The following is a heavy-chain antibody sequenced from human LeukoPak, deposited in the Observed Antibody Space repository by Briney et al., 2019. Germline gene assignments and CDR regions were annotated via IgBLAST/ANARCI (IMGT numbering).Heavy chain of an antibody. CDR1: GFSLSTSGMR. CDR2: IDWDDDK. Sequence: SGPTLVNPTQTLTLTCTFSGFSLSTSGMRVSWIRQPPGKALEWLARIDWDDDKFYSTSLKTRLTISKDTSKNQVVLTMTNMDPVDTATYYCARTRDYYDYDAFDIWGQGTMVTDSP. CDR3: ARTRDYYDYDAFDI. V-gene: IGHV2-70*04. D-gene: IGHD4-17*01. J-gene: IGHJ3*02.